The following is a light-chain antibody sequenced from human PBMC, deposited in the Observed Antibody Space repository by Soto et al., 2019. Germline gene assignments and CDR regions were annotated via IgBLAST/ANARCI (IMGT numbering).Light chain of an antibody. V-gene: IGKV1-6*01. Sequence: AIQMTQSPSSLSAYVGDRVTITCRASQDIRTELGWYQQKPGKAPKLLIYASSSLQSGVPSRFSGSGSGTDFTLTISSLQPEDFATYYCLQDYNYPRTFGQGTKVDIK. J-gene: IGKJ1*01. CDR1: QDIRTE. CDR2: ASS. CDR3: LQDYNYPRT.